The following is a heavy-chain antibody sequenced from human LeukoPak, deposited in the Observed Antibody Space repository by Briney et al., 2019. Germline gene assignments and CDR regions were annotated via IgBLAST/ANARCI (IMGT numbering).Heavy chain of an antibody. Sequence: ASVKVSCKASGYTFTSYYMHWVRQAPGQGLEWMGWINPNSGGTNYAQKFQGRVTMTRDTSISTAYMELSRLRSDDTAVYYCARVRYDFWSGPAYYFDYWGQGTLVTVSS. CDR1: GYTFTSYY. J-gene: IGHJ4*02. V-gene: IGHV1-2*02. CDR2: INPNSGGT. CDR3: ARVRYDFWSGPAYYFDY. D-gene: IGHD3-3*01.